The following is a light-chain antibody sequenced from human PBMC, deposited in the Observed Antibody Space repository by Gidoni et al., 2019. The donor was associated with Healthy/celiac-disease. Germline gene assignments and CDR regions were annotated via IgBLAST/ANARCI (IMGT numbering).Light chain of an antibody. V-gene: IGKV1-5*03. CDR2: KAS. CDR3: QQYNSYSYT. CDR1: QSISSW. J-gene: IGKJ2*01. Sequence: DIQLTQFPSTLAASVGDRVTITCRASQSISSWLAWYQQKPGKAPKLLISKASSLESGVPSRFSGSGSGTEFTLTISSLQPDDFATYYCQQYNSYSYTFGQGTKLEIK.